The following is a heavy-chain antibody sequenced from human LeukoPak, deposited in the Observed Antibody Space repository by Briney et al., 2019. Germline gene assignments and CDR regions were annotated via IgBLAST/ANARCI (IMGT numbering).Heavy chain of an antibody. Sequence: GSLRLSCAASGFTFSSYGMHWVRQAPGKGLEWVAVIWYDGSNKYYADSVKGRFTIPRDNSKNTLYLQMNSLRAEDTAVYYCARDHSSGWYSDYFDYWGQGTLVTVSS. V-gene: IGHV3-33*01. D-gene: IGHD6-19*01. CDR2: IWYDGSNK. CDR1: GFTFSSYG. J-gene: IGHJ4*02. CDR3: ARDHSSGWYSDYFDY.